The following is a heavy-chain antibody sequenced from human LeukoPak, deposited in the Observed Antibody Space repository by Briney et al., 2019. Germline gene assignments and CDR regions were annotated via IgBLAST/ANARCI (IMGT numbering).Heavy chain of an antibody. CDR2: ISSSGRNV. CDR1: RYTFSSYK. D-gene: IGHD1-26*01. CDR3: ARQIVGATGLDY. V-gene: IGHV3-48*03. J-gene: IGHJ4*02. Sequence: GGSLRLSCAASRYTFSSYKMKSVPQAPRKGREWVSYISSSGRNVYYADSVKGRFTISRDNAKDSLYLQMTSLSAADTAVYYCARQIVGATGLDYWGQGTLVTVSS.